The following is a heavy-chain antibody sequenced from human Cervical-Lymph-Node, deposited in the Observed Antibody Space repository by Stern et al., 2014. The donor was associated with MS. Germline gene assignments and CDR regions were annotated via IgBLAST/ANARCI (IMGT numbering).Heavy chain of an antibody. V-gene: IGHV3-53*01. CDR3: ARVDTHGYFDF. Sequence: EVQLLESGGGLIQPGGSLRLSCAASGFTVSTNYMSWVRQAPGKGLQWVSIIYAGGNTYYADSVKDRFTISRDNSKNTLFLQMNSLRVEDTAIYYCARVDTHGYFDFWGQGALVTVSS. CDR2: IYAGGNT. D-gene: IGHD3/OR15-3a*01. CDR1: GFTVSTNY. J-gene: IGHJ4*02.